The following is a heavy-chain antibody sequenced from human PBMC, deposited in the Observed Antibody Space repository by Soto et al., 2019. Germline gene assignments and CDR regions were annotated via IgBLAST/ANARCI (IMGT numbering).Heavy chain of an antibody. CDR1: GYSISSGYY. CDR2: IYHSGST. Sequence: SETLSLTCALSGYSISSGYYWGWIRQPPGKGLEWIGSIYHSGSTYYNPSLRSRVTISVDTSKNQFSLKLSSVTAADTAVYYCARDSSVFGVVIAPSNWFDPWGQGTLVTVSS. J-gene: IGHJ5*02. D-gene: IGHD3-3*01. V-gene: IGHV4-38-2*02. CDR3: ARDSSVFGVVIAPSNWFDP.